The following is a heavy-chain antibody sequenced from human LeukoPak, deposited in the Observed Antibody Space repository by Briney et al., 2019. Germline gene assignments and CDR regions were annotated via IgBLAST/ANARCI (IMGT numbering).Heavy chain of an antibody. D-gene: IGHD5-24*01. CDR1: GYTLTELS. Sequence: GASVKVSCKVSGYTLTELSMHWVRQAPGKGLEWMGGSDPEDGETIYAQKFQGRVTMTEHTSTDTAYMELSSLRSEDTAVYYCATGPEMATIFDYWGQGTLVTVSS. V-gene: IGHV1-24*01. CDR2: SDPEDGET. J-gene: IGHJ4*02. CDR3: ATGPEMATIFDY.